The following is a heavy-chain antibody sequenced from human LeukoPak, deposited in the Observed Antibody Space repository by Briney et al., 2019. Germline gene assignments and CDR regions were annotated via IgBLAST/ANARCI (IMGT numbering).Heavy chain of an antibody. CDR3: ARDLKGSGWYGWFDP. J-gene: IGHJ5*02. D-gene: IGHD6-19*01. Sequence: KSSGTLSLTCAVSGGSISSSNWWSWVRQPPGKGLEWIGEIYHSGSTNYNPSLKSRVTISVDKSKNQFSLKLSSVTAADTAVYYCARDLKGSGWYGWFDPWGQGTLVTVSS. CDR2: IYHSGST. CDR1: GGSISSSNW. V-gene: IGHV4-4*02.